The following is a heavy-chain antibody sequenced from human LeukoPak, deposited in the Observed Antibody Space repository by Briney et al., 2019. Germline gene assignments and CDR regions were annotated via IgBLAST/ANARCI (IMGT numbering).Heavy chain of an antibody. Sequence: SETLSLTCSVSGDSISIYYWSWIRQPPGKGLEWIGSIYYSGSTYYNPSLKSRVTISVDTSKNQFSLKLSSVTAADTAVYYCARRNIAVAGTSWFDPWGQGTLVTVSS. CDR3: ARRNIAVAGTSWFDP. J-gene: IGHJ5*02. CDR2: IYYSGST. V-gene: IGHV4-59*05. D-gene: IGHD6-19*01. CDR1: GDSISIYY.